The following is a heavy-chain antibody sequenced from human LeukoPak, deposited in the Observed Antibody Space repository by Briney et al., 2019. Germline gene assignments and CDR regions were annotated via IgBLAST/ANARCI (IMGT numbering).Heavy chain of an antibody. CDR3: ARDHRAITIFGGVIIGFDY. Sequence: ASVKVSCKASGYTFTSYGISWVRQAPGQGLEWMGWISAYNGNTNYAQKLQGRGTMTTDTSTSTAYKELRSLISYDAAVDYCARDHRAITIFGGVIIGFDYWELGTLVTASS. CDR1: GYTFTSYG. J-gene: IGHJ4*02. CDR2: ISAYNGNT. D-gene: IGHD3-3*01. V-gene: IGHV1-18*01.